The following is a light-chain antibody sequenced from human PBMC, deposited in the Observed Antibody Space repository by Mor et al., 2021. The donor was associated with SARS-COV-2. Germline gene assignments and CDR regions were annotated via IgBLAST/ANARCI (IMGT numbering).Light chain of an antibody. CDR1: SDIGGYNY. CDR2: NVD. Sequence: SDIGGYNYVSWYQHHPDTAPRLIIFNVDHRPSGVSSRFTGSQSGNTASLTISGLQAEDEAEYYCSSYRNDDIVRVFGTGTK. CDR3: SSYRNDDIVRV. J-gene: IGLJ1*01. V-gene: IGLV2-14*01.